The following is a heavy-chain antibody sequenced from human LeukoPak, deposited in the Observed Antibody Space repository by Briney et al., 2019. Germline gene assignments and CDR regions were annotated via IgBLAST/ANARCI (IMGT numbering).Heavy chain of an antibody. Sequence: SVKVSCKASGGTFSSYAISWVRQAPGQGLEWMGGIIPIFGTANYAQKFQGRVTITADESTSTAYMELSSLRAEDTAVYYCARASVGWWHDRPYYMDVWGKGTTVTVSS. J-gene: IGHJ6*03. CDR2: IIPIFGTA. V-gene: IGHV1-69*01. CDR1: GGTFSSYA. CDR3: ARASVGWWHDRPYYMDV. D-gene: IGHD2-8*02.